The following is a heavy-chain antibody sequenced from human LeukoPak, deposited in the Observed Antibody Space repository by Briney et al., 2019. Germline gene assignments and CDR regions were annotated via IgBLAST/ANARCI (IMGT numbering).Heavy chain of an antibody. D-gene: IGHD3-22*01. CDR3: ASLIEGYAFDI. J-gene: IGHJ3*02. CDR1: GGSISSSSYY. CDR2: IYYSGST. Sequence: PSETLSLTCTVSGGSISSSSYYWGWIRQPPGKGLEWIGSIYYSGSTYYNPSLKSRVTISVDTSKNQFSLKLSSVTAADTAVYYCASLIEGYAFDIWGQGTMVTVSS. V-gene: IGHV4-39*01.